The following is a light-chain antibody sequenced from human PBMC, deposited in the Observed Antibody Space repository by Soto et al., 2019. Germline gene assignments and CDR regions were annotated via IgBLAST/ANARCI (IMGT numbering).Light chain of an antibody. Sequence: QSALAQPPSVSGTPGRRVTISCSGSTSNIGSNYVYWYQQLPGLAPKLLIYINNQRPSGVPDRFSGSKSGTSASLAISGLRSEDEADYYCAAWDDSSREVFGTGTKVTVL. CDR2: INN. CDR3: AAWDDSSREV. CDR1: TSNIGSNY. J-gene: IGLJ1*01. V-gene: IGLV1-47*01.